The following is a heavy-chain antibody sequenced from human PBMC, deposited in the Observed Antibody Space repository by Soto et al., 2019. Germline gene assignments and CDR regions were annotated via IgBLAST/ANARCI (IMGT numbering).Heavy chain of an antibody. CDR1: GYTFTGYY. CDR3: ARVHWSGYDYYFDY. D-gene: IGHD5-12*01. V-gene: IGHV1-2*04. Sequence: GASVKVSCKASGYTFTGYYMHWVRQAPGQGLEWMGWINPNSGGTNYAQKFQGWVTMTRDTSISTAYMELSRLRSDDTAVYYCARVHWSGYDYYFDYWGQGTLVTVSS. CDR2: INPNSGGT. J-gene: IGHJ4*02.